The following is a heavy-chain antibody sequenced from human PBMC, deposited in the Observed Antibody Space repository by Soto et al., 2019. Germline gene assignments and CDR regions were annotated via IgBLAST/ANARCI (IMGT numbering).Heavy chain of an antibody. V-gene: IGHV3-11*01. Sequence: QVQLVESGGGLVKPGGSLRLSCAASGFTFSDYYMSWIRQAPGKGLEWVAYLSSSGSTIKYGDSVKGRFTISRDNAKNPIFPPKKTLQVEGTGLYFRVKDPAAGTHRFDCWGQGTLVTVSS. D-gene: IGHD1-1*01. CDR1: GFTFSDYY. J-gene: IGHJ4*02. CDR3: VKDPAAGTHRFDC. CDR2: LSSSGSTI.